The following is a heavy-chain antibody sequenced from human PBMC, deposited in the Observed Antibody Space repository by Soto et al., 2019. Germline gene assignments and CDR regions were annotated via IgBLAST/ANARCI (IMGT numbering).Heavy chain of an antibody. D-gene: IGHD5-12*01. CDR2: IIPILGIA. CDR3: AISGYDPRDYYYYGMDV. J-gene: IGHJ6*02. V-gene: IGHV1-69*02. CDR1: GGTFSSYT. Sequence: AASVKVSCKASGGTFSSYTISWVRQAPGQGLEWMGRIIPILGIANYAQKFQGRVTITADKSTSTAYMELSSLRSEDTAVYYCAISGYDPRDYYYYGMDVWGQGTTVTVSS.